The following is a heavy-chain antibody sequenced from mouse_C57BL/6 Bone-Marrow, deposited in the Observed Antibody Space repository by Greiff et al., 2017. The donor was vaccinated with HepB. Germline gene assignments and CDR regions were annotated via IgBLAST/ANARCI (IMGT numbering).Heavy chain of an antibody. V-gene: IGHV1-50*01. J-gene: IGHJ2*01. CDR3: AGAWLLEDY. CDR1: GYTFTSYW. D-gene: IGHD2-3*01. CDR2: IDPSDSYT. Sequence: VKLQQPGAELVKPGASVKLSCKASGYTFTSYWMQWVKQRPGQGLEWIGEIDPSDSYTNYNQKFKGKATLTVDTSSSTAYMQLSSLTSEDSAVYYCAGAWLLEDYWGQGTTLTVSS.